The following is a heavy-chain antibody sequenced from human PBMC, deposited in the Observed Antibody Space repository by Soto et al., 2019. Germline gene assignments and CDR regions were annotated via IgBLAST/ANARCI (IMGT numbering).Heavy chain of an antibody. J-gene: IGHJ4*02. D-gene: IGHD3-22*01. V-gene: IGHV1-3*01. Sequence: ASVKVSCKASGYTFTTYAMHWVRQAPGQRLEWMGWINVGNGNTKYSQKFQGRVTITRDTSASTAHMELSSLRSEDAAVYYCAYASSGYLDYWGQGTLVTVSS. CDR1: GYTFTTYA. CDR2: INVGNGNT. CDR3: AYASSGYLDY.